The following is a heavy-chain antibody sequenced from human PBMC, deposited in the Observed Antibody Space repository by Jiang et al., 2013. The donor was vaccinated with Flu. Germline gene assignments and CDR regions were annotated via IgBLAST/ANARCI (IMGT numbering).Heavy chain of an antibody. D-gene: IGHD1-26*01. Sequence: YTFTGYYMHWVRQAPGQGLEWMGRINPNSGGTNYAQKFQGRVTMTRDTSISTAYMELSRLRSDDTAVYYCARDLNRIVGAIDYWGQGTLVTVSS. CDR3: ARDLNRIVGAIDY. J-gene: IGHJ4*02. V-gene: IGHV1-2*06. CDR2: INPNSGGT. CDR1: YTFTGYY.